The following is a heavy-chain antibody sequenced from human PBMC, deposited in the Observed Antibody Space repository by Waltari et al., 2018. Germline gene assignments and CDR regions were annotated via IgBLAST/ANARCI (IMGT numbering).Heavy chain of an antibody. CDR2: LYSGGDT. D-gene: IGHD1-1*01. V-gene: IGHV3-53*01. Sequence: EVQLVESGGDLIQPGGSLRLSCAASGLVVSSSFVAWGRQAPGKGLEWVSILYSGGDTHFADSVKGRFTISRDDSRNTVYLQMNSLRAEDAALYYCASGTATVSFEFWGQGTQVTVSS. J-gene: IGHJ4*02. CDR3: ASGTATVSFEF. CDR1: GLVVSSSF.